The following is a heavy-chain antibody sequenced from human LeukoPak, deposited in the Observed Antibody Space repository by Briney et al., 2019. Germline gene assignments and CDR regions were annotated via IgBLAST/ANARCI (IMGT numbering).Heavy chain of an antibody. CDR2: IYPGDSDT. Sequence: GESLKISCKGSGYSFTSYWIGWVRQMPGKGLEWMGIIYPGDSDTRYSPSFQGQVTISADKSISTAYLQWSSLKASDTAMYYCARHGSWLRYFDWSNDYWGQGTLVTVSS. D-gene: IGHD3-9*01. J-gene: IGHJ4*02. CDR1: GYSFTSYW. CDR3: ARHGSWLRYFDWSNDY. V-gene: IGHV5-51*01.